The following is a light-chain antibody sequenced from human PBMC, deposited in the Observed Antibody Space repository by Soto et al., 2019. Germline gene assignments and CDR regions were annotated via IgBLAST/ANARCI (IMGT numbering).Light chain of an antibody. J-gene: IGKJ1*01. CDR2: AAS. CDR1: QGISTY. V-gene: IGKV1-27*01. Sequence: DIQMTQSPSSLSASVGDRVTITCRASQGISTYLAWYQQKPGKVPKLLIYAASTWQSGVPSRFSGSGPGTDFTLTISSLQPEDVATYYCQNTGTFGQGTKVEIK. CDR3: QNTGT.